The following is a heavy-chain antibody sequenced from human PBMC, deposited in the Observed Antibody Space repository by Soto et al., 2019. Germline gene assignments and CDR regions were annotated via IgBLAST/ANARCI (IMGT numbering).Heavy chain of an antibody. D-gene: IGHD3-22*01. CDR2: IFPSDSDT. V-gene: IGHV5-51*04. Sequence: GESLKISCRTSGYRFTSYWIAWVRQMPGKGLEWMGIIFPSDSDTRYSPSFQGRVTISADRPTSTVFLQWASLKASDTAVYFCARKDKSGYFNWFDPWGQGTLVTVSS. J-gene: IGHJ5*02. CDR3: ARKDKSGYFNWFDP. CDR1: GYRFTSYW.